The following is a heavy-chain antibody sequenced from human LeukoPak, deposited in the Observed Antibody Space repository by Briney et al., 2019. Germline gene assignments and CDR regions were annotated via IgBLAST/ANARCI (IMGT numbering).Heavy chain of an antibody. D-gene: IGHD3-22*01. V-gene: IGHV4-59*01. Sequence: SETLSLTCTVSGGSISSYYWSWIRQPPGKGLEWIGYIYYSGSTNYNPSLKSRVTTSVDTSKNQFSLKLSSVTAADTAVYYCARDRDYYDSSGYYFDLWGRGTLVTVSS. CDR3: ARDRDYYDSSGYYFDL. J-gene: IGHJ2*01. CDR1: GGSISSYY. CDR2: IYYSGST.